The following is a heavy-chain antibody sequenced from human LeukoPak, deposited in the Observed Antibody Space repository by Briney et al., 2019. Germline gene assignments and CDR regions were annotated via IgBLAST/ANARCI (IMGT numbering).Heavy chain of an antibody. CDR2: IDPSDSYT. V-gene: IGHV5-10-1*01. J-gene: IGHJ4*02. CDR1: GSIFTSYW. CDR3: ARQATMVRSFGY. Sequence: GASLLICCQGSGSIFTSYWISGGRQLPGKGQEGMGRIDPSDSYTNYSPSFQGHVTISDNKTISTAYLQWSSLKASDTAMYYCARQATMVRSFGYWGQGTLVTVSS. D-gene: IGHD3-10*01.